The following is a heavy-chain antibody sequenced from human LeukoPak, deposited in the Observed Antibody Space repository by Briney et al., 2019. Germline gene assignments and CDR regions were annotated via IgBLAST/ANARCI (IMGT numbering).Heavy chain of an antibody. J-gene: IGHJ4*02. D-gene: IGHD1-26*01. CDR3: AKDLTGPTIEFIIDY. CDR1: GFTFSSYA. CDR2: ISGSGGST. V-gene: IGHV3-23*01. Sequence: PGGSLRLSCAASGFTFSSYAMSWVRQAPGKGLEWVSAISGSGGSTYYADSVKGRFTISRDYSKNTLYLQMNSLRADDTAVYYCAKDLTGPTIEFIIDYWGQGTLVTVSS.